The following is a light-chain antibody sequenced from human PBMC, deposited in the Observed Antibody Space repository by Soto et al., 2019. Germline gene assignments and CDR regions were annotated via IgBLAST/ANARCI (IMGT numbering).Light chain of an antibody. V-gene: IGKV3-11*01. CDR2: DIS. CDR1: QSVAVS. J-gene: IGKJ5*01. CDR3: QQRSNRIT. Sequence: EFVLTQCPATLSLSPGERAIPSCRASQSVAVSLAWYQQKPGKAPRLLIYDISTRAAAIPARLSGSGSGTDFTLSVRSLEPEDFALYYCQQRSNRITFGQGTRLEI.